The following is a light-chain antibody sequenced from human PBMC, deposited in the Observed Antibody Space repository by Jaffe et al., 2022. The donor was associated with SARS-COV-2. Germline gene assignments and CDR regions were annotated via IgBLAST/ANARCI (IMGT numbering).Light chain of an antibody. CDR1: QSVLYSSNNKNY. Sequence: DIVMTQSPDSLAVSLGERATINCKSSQSVLYSSNNKNYLAWYQQNPGQPPKLLIYWASTRESGVPDRFSGSGSGTDFTLTISSLQAEDVAVYYCQQYYNTPGTFGQGTKVEIK. CDR2: WAS. CDR3: QQYYNTPGT. V-gene: IGKV4-1*01. J-gene: IGKJ1*01.